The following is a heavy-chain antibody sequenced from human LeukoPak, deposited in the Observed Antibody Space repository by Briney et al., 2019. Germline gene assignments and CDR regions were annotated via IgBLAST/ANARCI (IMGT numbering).Heavy chain of an antibody. CDR2: ISYDGSNK. V-gene: IGHV3-30*18. CDR1: GYTFSSYY. CDR3: AKAVSSGYSYPINYYYGMHV. D-gene: IGHD3-22*01. J-gene: IGHJ6*02. Sequence: GGSLRLSCAASGYTFSSYYMHWVRQAPGKGLEWVAVISYDGSNKYYADSVKGRFTISRDNSKNTLYLQMNSLRAVDTAVYYCAKAVSSGYSYPINYYYGMHVWG.